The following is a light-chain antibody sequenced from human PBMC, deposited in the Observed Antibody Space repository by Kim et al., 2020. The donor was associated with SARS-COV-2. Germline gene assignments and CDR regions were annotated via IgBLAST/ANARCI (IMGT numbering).Light chain of an antibody. CDR2: DAS. CDR3: QQRNTWPFT. CDR1: QSASSN. V-gene: IGKV3-11*01. J-gene: IGKJ4*01. Sequence: SLSPGERATLSCRASQSASSNLAWYQQKPGQAPSLLIYDASKRAAGIPARFSGSGSGTDFTLTISSLEPEDFAVYYCQQRNTWPFTFGGGTKLEIK.